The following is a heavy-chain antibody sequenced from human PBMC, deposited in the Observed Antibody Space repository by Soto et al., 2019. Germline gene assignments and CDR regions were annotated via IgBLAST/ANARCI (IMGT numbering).Heavy chain of an antibody. CDR1: GFTFSSFV. D-gene: IGHD1-20*01. CDR2: ISPGADVS. CDR3: VRRAITATTKWGAFDV. Sequence: EVQLLESGGGLVQPGGSLRLSCAASGFTFSSFVMNWVRQAPGKGLEWVSTISPGADVSHYTDSVKGRFTMSRANSRRTLHLQMDSLRVEDAAVYFCVRRAITATTKWGAFDVWGQGTAVTVSS. V-gene: IGHV3-23*01. J-gene: IGHJ3*01.